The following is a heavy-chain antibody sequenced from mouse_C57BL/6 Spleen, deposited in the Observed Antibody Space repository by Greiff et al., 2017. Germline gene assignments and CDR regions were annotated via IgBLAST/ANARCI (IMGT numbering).Heavy chain of an antibody. V-gene: IGHV1-39*01. CDR2: INPNYGTT. Sequence: LVESGPELVKPGASVKISCKASGYSFTDYNMNWVKQSNGKSLEWIGVINPNYGTTSYNQKFKGKATLTVDQSSSTAYMHLNSLTSEDAAVYDCARGGGYPAYFDYWGQGTTLTVSA. CDR1: GYSFTDYN. J-gene: IGHJ2*01. CDR3: ARGGGYPAYFDY. D-gene: IGHD1-1*02.